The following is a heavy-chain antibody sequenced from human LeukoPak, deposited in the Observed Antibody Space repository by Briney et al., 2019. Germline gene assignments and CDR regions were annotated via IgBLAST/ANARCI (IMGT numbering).Heavy chain of an antibody. Sequence: SETLSLTCTVTGGSISSYYWSLIRQPPGKGLEWIGYIYYSGSTNYNPSLKSRVTISVDTSKNQFSLKLSSVTAADTAVYYCARGSAGELSLRPLWVRGDYYFDYWGQGTLVTVSS. J-gene: IGHJ4*02. D-gene: IGHD3-16*02. V-gene: IGHV4-59*08. CDR3: ARGSAGELSLRPLWVRGDYYFDY. CDR1: GGSISSYY. CDR2: IYYSGST.